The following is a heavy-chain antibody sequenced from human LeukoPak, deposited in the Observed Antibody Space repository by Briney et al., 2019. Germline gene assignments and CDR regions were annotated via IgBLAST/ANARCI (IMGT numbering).Heavy chain of an antibody. CDR3: AGYGDYGGYFGY. J-gene: IGHJ4*02. Sequence: PGGSLRLSCAAASGFTVSSNYMTWVRQAPGKGLEWVAVISYDGSNKYYADSVKGRFTISRDNSKNTLYLQMNSLRAEDTAVYYCAGYGDYGGYFGYWGQGTLVTVSS. CDR1: GFTVSSNY. D-gene: IGHD4-17*01. V-gene: IGHV3-30*03. CDR2: ISYDGSNK.